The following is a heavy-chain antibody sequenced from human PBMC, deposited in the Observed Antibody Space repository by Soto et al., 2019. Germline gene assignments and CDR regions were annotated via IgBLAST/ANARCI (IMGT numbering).Heavy chain of an antibody. D-gene: IGHD6-13*01. CDR1: GFTFDDYA. J-gene: IGHJ1*01. CDR3: VKDEGINWYIGHFRH. Sequence: EVQLVESGGGLVQPGRSLRLSCAASGFTFDDYAMHWVRQVPGKGLEWVSGINWNSGSIGYADSVKGRLVISGDHAKISLHLQMNSLRAEDTAFYYCVKDEGINWYIGHFRHWGHGILVTVSS. CDR2: INWNSGSI. V-gene: IGHV3-9*01.